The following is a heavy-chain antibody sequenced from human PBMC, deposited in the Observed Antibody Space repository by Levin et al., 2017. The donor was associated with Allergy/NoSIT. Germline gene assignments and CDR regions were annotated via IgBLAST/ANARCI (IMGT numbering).Heavy chain of an antibody. V-gene: IGHV4-30-4*01. CDR3: ASEQRVRGVMITSSFDY. J-gene: IGHJ4*02. D-gene: IGHD3-10*01. CDR2: IYYSGST. CDR1: GGSISSGDYY. Sequence: SETLSLTCTVSGGSISSGDYYWSWIRQPPGKGLEWIGYIYYSGSTYYNPSLKSRVTISVDTSKNQFSLKLSSVTAADTAVYYCASEQRVRGVMITSSFDYWGQGTLVTVSS.